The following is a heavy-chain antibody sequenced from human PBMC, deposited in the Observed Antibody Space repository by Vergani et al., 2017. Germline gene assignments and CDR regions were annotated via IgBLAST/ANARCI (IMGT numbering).Heavy chain of an antibody. J-gene: IGHJ4*02. Sequence: EVQLLESGGGLVQPGGSLRLSCAASGFTFSSYAMSWVRQAPGKGLEWVSAISGSGWGPYYADSVKGRFTISRDKSKNTLYLQMNSLRAEDTAVYYCAKGQSRTVVTPGYWGQGTLVTVSS. CDR3: AKGQSRTVVTPGY. D-gene: IGHD4-23*01. V-gene: IGHV3-23*01. CDR2: ISGSGWGP. CDR1: GFTFSSYA.